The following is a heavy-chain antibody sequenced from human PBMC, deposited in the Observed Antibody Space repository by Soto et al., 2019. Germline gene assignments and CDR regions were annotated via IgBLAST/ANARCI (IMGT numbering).Heavy chain of an antibody. CDR2: INHSGST. V-gene: IGHV4-34*01. CDR1: GGSFSGYY. J-gene: IGHJ6*03. Sequence: QVQLQQWGAGLLKPSETLSLTCAVYGGSFSGYYWSWIRQPPGKGMAWIGAINHSGSTYYNPSLKSRVTISVDTSKNNFSLKLSPVTDADTAVYYCERYDMDVWGKGTTVTVSS. CDR3: ERYDMDV.